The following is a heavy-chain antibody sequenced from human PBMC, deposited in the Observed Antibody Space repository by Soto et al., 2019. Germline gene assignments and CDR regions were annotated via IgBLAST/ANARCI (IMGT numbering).Heavy chain of an antibody. J-gene: IGHJ6*02. CDR3: ARDNYYGSGTYFRLDV. Sequence: SETLSLTCTVSGDSISTYYWSWIRQPPGKGLEWIGYLYDSGSTHYNPSLKSRVTISVDTSKNQFSLKLTSVTAADTAVYYCARDNYYGSGTYFRLDVWGQGTRVTVSS. CDR2: LYDSGST. D-gene: IGHD3-10*01. V-gene: IGHV4-59*01. CDR1: GDSISTYY.